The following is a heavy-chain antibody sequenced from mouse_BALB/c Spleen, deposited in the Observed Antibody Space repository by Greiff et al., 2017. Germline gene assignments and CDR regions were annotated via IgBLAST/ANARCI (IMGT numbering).Heavy chain of an antibody. D-gene: IGHD2-10*02. Sequence: QVQLKESGPGLVAPSQSLSITCTVSGFSLTSYGVHWVRQPPGKGLEWLGVIWAGGSTNYNSALMSRLSISKDNSKSQVFLKMNSLQTDDTAMYYCAREGYGNLYYAMDYWGQGTSVTVSS. CDR1: GFSLTSYG. CDR3: AREGYGNLYYAMDY. CDR2: IWAGGST. V-gene: IGHV2-9*02. J-gene: IGHJ4*01.